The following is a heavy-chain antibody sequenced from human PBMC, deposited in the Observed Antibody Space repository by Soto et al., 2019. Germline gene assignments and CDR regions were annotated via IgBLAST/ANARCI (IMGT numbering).Heavy chain of an antibody. CDR3: ARVYCSGGDCYHLAY. V-gene: IGHV3-74*01. D-gene: IGHD2-15*01. CDR2: INSDGSST. J-gene: IGHJ4*02. Sequence: EVQLVESGGGLVQPGGSLRLSCAASGFTFSSYWMHWVRQAPGKGLVWVSRINSDGSSTSYADSVKGRFTISRDNAKNTLDLQMNSLRAEDTAVDYCARVYCSGGDCYHLAYCGQGTLVTVSS. CDR1: GFTFSSYW.